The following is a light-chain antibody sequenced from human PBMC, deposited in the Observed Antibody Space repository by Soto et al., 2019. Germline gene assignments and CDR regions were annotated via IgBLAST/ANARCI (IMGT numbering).Light chain of an antibody. J-gene: IGLJ2*01. V-gene: IGLV2-23*01. CDR3: CSYGDSSAV. CDR2: EGS. CDR1: SSDVGYYDL. Sequence: QSALTQPASVSGSPGQSLTISCTGTSSDVGYYDLVSWYQHHPGKAPKLIIFEGSKRPSGVSTRFSGSKSGNTASLTISGLQAEDEADYYCCSYGDSSAVFGGGTKLTVL.